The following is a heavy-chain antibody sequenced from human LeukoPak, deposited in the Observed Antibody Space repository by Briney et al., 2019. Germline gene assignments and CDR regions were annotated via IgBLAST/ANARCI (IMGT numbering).Heavy chain of an antibody. CDR2: IYYSGST. CDR1: GGSISSGDYY. Sequence: SETLSLTCTVSGGSISSGDYYWSWIRQPPGKGLEWIGYIYYSGSTYDNPSLKSRVTISVDTSKNQFSLKLSSVTAADTAVYYCARDGTNYYFDYWGQGTLVTVSS. CDR3: ARDGTNYYFDY. J-gene: IGHJ4*02. V-gene: IGHV4-30-4*01.